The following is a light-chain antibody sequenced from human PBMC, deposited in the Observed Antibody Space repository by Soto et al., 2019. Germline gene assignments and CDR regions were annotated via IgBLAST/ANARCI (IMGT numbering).Light chain of an antibody. J-gene: IGKJ5*01. V-gene: IGKV2-24*01. CDR1: QSLLHSDGHTY. Sequence: DIVLTQTPLSSPVTLGQPAPISCRSSQSLLHSDGHTYLSWLQQRPGQSPRLLIYKISNRFSGVPDRLSGRGAGTDFTLIISRVEAEDVGVYYCMQLTQSITFGQGTRPEIK. CDR2: KIS. CDR3: MQLTQSIT.